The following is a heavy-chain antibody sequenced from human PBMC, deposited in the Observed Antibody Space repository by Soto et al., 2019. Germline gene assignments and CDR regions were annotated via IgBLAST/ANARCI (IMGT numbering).Heavy chain of an antibody. V-gene: IGHV1-46*01. CDR2: INPSGGST. CDR1: GYTFIYYS. D-gene: IGHD2-2*01. Sequence: ASVKVSCKASGYTFIYYSIHWVRQAPGQGLEWMGIINPSGGSTNYAQKFQGRVTMTRDTSTSTVYMEVSSLRSEDTAVYYCASTLNSCGMEVWGEGTKV. J-gene: IGHJ6*01. CDR3: ASTLNSCGMEV.